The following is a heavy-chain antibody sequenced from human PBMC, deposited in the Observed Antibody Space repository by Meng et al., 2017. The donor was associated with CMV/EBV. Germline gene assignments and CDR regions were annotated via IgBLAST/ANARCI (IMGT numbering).Heavy chain of an antibody. CDR2: ISSSSSYI. Sequence: AGSLKISCAASGFTFSSYSMNWVRQAPGKGLEWVSSISSSSSYIYYADSVKGRFTISRDNAKNSLYLQMNSLRAEDTAVYYCARDLELRPWFDPWGQGTLVTVSS. J-gene: IGHJ5*02. CDR3: ARDLELRPWFDP. D-gene: IGHD1-7*01. V-gene: IGHV3-21*01. CDR1: GFTFSSYS.